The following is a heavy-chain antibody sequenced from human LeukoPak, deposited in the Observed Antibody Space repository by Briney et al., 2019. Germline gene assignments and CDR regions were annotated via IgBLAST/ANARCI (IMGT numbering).Heavy chain of an antibody. CDR3: ATSMVRGVIMPHFDY. V-gene: IGHV3-23*01. D-gene: IGHD3-10*01. Sequence: PGGSLRLSCAASGFTLNNYAMSWVHQAPGKGLEWVSIINNSGGSTYYADSVKGRFTISRDLSKNTLYLQMNSLRAEDTAVYYCATSMVRGVIMPHFDYWGQGTLVTVSS. J-gene: IGHJ4*02. CDR1: GFTLNNYA. CDR2: INNSGGST.